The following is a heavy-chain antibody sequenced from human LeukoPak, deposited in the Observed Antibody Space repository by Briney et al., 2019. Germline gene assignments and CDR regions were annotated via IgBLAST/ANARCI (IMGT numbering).Heavy chain of an antibody. Sequence: GGSLRLSCAASGFTVSSNYMSWVRQAPGKGLEWVSVIYSGGSTYYADSVKGRFSISRDKSKNTLYLQMNSLRAEDTAVFYCAIRKNGNAIDYWGQGTLVTVSS. D-gene: IGHD2-8*01. J-gene: IGHJ4*02. V-gene: IGHV3-66*01. CDR3: AIRKNGNAIDY. CDR2: IYSGGST. CDR1: GFTVSSNY.